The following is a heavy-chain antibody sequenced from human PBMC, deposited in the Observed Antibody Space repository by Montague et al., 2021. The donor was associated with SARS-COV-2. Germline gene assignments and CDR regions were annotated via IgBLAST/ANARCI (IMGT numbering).Heavy chain of an antibody. CDR3: ARKTSRGLTIFGVVTASYCFDY. Sequence: SETLSLTCTVSGGSISSSSYFWGWIRQPPGKGLEWIGSIYYSGSTYYNPSLKSRDTISVDTSKNQFSLKLSSVTAADTAVFYCARKTSRGLTIFGVVTASYCFDYWGQGTLVTVSS. CDR1: GGSISSSSYF. D-gene: IGHD3-3*01. CDR2: IYYSGST. V-gene: IGHV4-39*01. J-gene: IGHJ4*02.